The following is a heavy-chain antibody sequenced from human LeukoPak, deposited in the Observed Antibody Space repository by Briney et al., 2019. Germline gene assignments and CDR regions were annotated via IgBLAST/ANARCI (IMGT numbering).Heavy chain of an antibody. D-gene: IGHD4-17*01. Sequence: GGSLRLSCAASGFTFSSYSMNWVRQAPGKGLEWVSSISSDSTYINYADSVKGRFTISRDNAKNSLYLQMNCLRDEDTAVYYYARDYYGDYYFDFWGQGTLVTVSS. CDR2: ISSDSTYI. V-gene: IGHV3-21*01. J-gene: IGHJ4*02. CDR1: GFTFSSYS. CDR3: ARDYYGDYYFDF.